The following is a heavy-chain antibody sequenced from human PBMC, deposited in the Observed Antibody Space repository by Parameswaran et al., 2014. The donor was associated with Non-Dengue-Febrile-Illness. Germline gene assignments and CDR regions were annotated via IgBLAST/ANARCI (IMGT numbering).Heavy chain of an antibody. Sequence: WVRQAPGQGLEWMGWMNPNSGGTNYAQKFQGRVTMTRDTSISTAYMELSRLRSDDTAVYYCARDIGSGYDFEASIGMDVWGQGTTVTVSS. J-gene: IGHJ6*02. V-gene: IGHV1-2*02. D-gene: IGHD5-12*01. CDR2: MNPNSGGT. CDR3: ARDIGSGYDFEASIGMDV.